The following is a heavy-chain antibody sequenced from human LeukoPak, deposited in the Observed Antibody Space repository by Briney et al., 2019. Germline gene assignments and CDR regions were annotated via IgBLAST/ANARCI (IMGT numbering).Heavy chain of an antibody. CDR3: ARDRDVDTAMVASFDY. Sequence: ASVKASCTASGYTFTGYYMHWVRQAPGQGLEWMGWINPNSGGTNYAQKFQGRVTMTRDTSISTAYMELSRLRSDDTAVYYCARDRDVDTAMVASFDYWGQGTLVTVSS. CDR2: INPNSGGT. D-gene: IGHD5-18*01. J-gene: IGHJ4*02. V-gene: IGHV1-2*02. CDR1: GYTFTGYY.